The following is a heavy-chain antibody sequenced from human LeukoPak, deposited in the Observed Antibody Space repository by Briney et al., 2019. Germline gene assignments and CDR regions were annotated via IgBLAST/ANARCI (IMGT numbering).Heavy chain of an antibody. CDR1: GGSFSGYF. CDR3: ARHRYSGYDRVFDY. Sequence: SETLSLTCTVSGGSFSGYFWIWIRQPPGKGLEWIGYINYSGATNYNPPLKSRVTMSLDTSKIRFSLKLSSVTAADTAVYYCARHRYSGYDRVFDYWGQGTLVTVSS. CDR2: INYSGAT. D-gene: IGHD5-12*01. V-gene: IGHV4-59*08. J-gene: IGHJ4*02.